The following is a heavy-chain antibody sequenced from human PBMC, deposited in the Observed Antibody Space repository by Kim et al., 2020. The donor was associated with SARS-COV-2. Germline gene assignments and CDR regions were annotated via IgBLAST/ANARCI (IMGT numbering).Heavy chain of an antibody. Sequence: GGSLRLSCAASGFTFSSYAMHWVRQAPGKGLEWVAVISYDGSNKYYADSVKGRFTISRDNSNNTLYLQMNRLRAEDTAVYYCSRADGSDSLLHGYCGQGT. CDR1: GFTFSSYA. CDR3: SRADGSDSLLHGY. D-gene: IGHD1-26*01. J-gene: IGHJ4*02. CDR2: ISYDGSNK. V-gene: IGHV3-30-3*01.